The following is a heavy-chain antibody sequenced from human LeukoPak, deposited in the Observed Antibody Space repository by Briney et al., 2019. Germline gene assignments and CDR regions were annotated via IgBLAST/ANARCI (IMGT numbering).Heavy chain of an antibody. D-gene: IGHD3-16*01. V-gene: IGHV3-48*01. CDR1: GFTFSSYS. CDR2: ISSSSSTI. CDR3: ARDPVTNWGLNYMDV. Sequence: PGGSLRLSCAASGFTFSSYSMNWVRQAPGKGLEWVSYISSSSSTIYYADSVKGRFTISRDNAKNSLYLQMNSLRAEDTAVYYCARDPVTNWGLNYMDVWGKGTTVTVSS. J-gene: IGHJ6*03.